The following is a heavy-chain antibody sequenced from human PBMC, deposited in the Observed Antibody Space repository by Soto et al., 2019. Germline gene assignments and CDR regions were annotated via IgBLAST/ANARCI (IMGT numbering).Heavy chain of an antibody. CDR2: INHSGST. CDR1: GGSFSGYY. D-gene: IGHD1-7*01. CDR3: ARGGDNWNYVLYWFDP. Sequence: QVQLQQWGAGLLKPSETLSLTCAVYGGSFSGYYWSWIRQPPGKGLEWIGEINHSGSTNYNPSLKSRVTISVDTSKNQFSLKLSSVTAADTAVYYCARGGDNWNYVLYWFDPWGQGTLVTVSS. J-gene: IGHJ5*02. V-gene: IGHV4-34*01.